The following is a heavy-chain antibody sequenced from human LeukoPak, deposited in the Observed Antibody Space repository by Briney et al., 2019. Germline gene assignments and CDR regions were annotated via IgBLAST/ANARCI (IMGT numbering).Heavy chain of an antibody. D-gene: IGHD6-19*01. V-gene: IGHV4-59*01. J-gene: IGHJ4*02. Sequence: PSETLSLTCTVSGGSISSYYWSWIRQPPGKGLEWIGYIYYSGSTNYNPSLKSRVTISVHTSKNQFSLELSSVTAADTAVYYCAGGGPIAVAGFDYWGQGTLVTVSS. CDR1: GGSISSYY. CDR3: AGGGPIAVAGFDY. CDR2: IYYSGST.